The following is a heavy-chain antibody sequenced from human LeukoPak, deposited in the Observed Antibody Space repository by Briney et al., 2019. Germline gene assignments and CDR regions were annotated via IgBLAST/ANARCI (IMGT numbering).Heavy chain of an antibody. CDR3: ARGGQPYSSNSPFDY. CDR2: IIPIFGTA. Sequence: PVKVSCKASGGTFSSYAISWVRQAPGQGLEWMGRIIPIFGTANYAQKFQGRVTITTDESTSTAYMELSSLRSEDTAVYYCARGGQPYSSNSPFDYWGQGTLVTVSS. J-gene: IGHJ4*02. CDR1: GGTFSSYA. D-gene: IGHD4-11*01. V-gene: IGHV1-69*05.